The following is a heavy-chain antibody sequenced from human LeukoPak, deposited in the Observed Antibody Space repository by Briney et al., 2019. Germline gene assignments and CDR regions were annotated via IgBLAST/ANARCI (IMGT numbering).Heavy chain of an antibody. CDR3: VKRSCSGGTCPLDY. D-gene: IGHD2-15*01. V-gene: IGHV3-64D*09. J-gene: IGHJ4*02. Sequence: GGSLRLSCSASGFTFSSYALSWVRQAPGKVLEYVSGITSTGGTTYYVDSVKGRFTISRDNTENTLYLQMSSLRPEDTALYYCVKRSCSGGTCPLDYWGQGTLVTVSS. CDR1: GFTFSSYA. CDR2: ITSTGGTT.